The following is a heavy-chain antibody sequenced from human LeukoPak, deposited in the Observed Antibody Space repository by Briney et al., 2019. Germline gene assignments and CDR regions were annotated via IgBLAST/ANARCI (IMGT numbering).Heavy chain of an antibody. V-gene: IGHV1-3*01. CDR1: GGTFSSYA. CDR2: INADNGDT. Sequence: ASVKVSCKASGGTFSSYAISWVRQAPGQGLEWMGWINADNGDTKYSQKFQGRVTITIDTSASTSKMELRSLKSEDTAVYYCARERDYYDTNGYPNNWFDPWGQGTLVTVSS. J-gene: IGHJ5*02. D-gene: IGHD3-22*01. CDR3: ARERDYYDTNGYPNNWFDP.